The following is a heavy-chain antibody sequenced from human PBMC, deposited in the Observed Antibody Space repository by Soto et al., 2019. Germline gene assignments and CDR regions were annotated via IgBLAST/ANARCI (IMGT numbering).Heavy chain of an antibody. D-gene: IGHD4-17*01. V-gene: IGHV4-31*03. CDR1: GCSISSGGYY. CDR3: AREGLVPYNWFDH. J-gene: IGHJ5*02. CDR2: IYYSGST. Sequence: NPXETLSLTCTVAGCSISSGGYYWSWIRQHPGKGLEWIGYIYYSGSTYYNPSLKSRVTISVDTSKYQFSLKLSSVTAADTAVYYCAREGLVPYNWFDHWGQGTLVTVSS.